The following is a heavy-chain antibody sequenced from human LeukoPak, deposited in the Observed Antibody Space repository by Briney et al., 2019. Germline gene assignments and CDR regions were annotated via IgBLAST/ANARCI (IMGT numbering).Heavy chain of an antibody. CDR3: ATIDYYDSSGYPDAFDI. D-gene: IGHD3-22*01. J-gene: IGHJ3*02. Sequence: ASVKVSCKASGYTFTGYYMHWVRQAPGQGLEWMGWINPNSGGTNYAQKFQGRVTMTRDTSISTAYMELSRLRCDDTAVYYCATIDYYDSSGYPDAFDIWGQGTMVTVSS. CDR1: GYTFTGYY. CDR2: INPNSGGT. V-gene: IGHV1-2*02.